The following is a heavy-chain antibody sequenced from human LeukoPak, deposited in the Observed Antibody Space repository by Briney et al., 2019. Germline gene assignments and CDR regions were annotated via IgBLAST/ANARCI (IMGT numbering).Heavy chain of an antibody. J-gene: IGHJ4*02. CDR3: ARSDGGSENY. D-gene: IGHD1-26*01. Sequence: GESLKISCATSGFTFSSYGMNWVRQAPGKGLEWVSSISSTGSYIFYADSVKGRFTISRDDAKNSVYLQMNSLRDEDTAVYYCARSDGGSENYWGQGILVTVSS. CDR2: ISSTGSYI. V-gene: IGHV3-21*06. CDR1: GFTFSSYG.